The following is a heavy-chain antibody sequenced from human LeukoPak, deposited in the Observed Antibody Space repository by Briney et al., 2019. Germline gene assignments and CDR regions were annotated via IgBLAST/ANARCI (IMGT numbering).Heavy chain of an antibody. V-gene: IGHV3-23*01. CDR2: ISGRGGST. CDR1: GFTFSSYA. J-gene: IGHJ4*02. Sequence: GGSLRLSCAASGFTFSSYAMSWVRQAPGKGLEWVSGISGRGGSTYYADSVKGRFTISRDNSKNMLYLQMNSLRAEDTAVYYCAKETEYSGSQIDYWGQGTLVTVSS. CDR3: AKETEYSGSQIDY. D-gene: IGHD1-26*01.